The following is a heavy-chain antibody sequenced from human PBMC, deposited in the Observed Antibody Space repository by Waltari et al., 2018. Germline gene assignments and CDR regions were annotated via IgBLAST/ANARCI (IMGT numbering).Heavy chain of an antibody. CDR3: ARGNPTVVTPYYYYYYYMDV. V-gene: IGHV1-8*01. J-gene: IGHJ6*03. D-gene: IGHD4-17*01. CDR2: MNPNSGNT. Sequence: QVQLVQSGAEVKKPGASVKVSCKASGYTFTSYDINWVRQATGQGLEWMGWMNPNSGNTGYAQKFQGRVTMTRNTAISTAYMELSSLRSEDTAVYYCARGNPTVVTPYYYYYYYMDVWGKGTTVTVSS. CDR1: GYTFTSYD.